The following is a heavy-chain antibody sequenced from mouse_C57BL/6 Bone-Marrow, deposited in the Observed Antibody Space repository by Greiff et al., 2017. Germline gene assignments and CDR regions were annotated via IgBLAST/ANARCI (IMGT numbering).Heavy chain of an antibody. Sequence: QVQLQQPGAELVRPGSSVKLSCKASGYTFTSYWMDWVKQRPGQGLEWIGNIYPSDSETHYNQKFKDKATLTVDKSSSTAYMRLSSLTSEDSAVYYWADYYGGYWGQGTTLTVSS. J-gene: IGHJ2*01. CDR2: IYPSDSET. CDR3: ADYYGGY. V-gene: IGHV1-61*01. CDR1: GYTFTSYW.